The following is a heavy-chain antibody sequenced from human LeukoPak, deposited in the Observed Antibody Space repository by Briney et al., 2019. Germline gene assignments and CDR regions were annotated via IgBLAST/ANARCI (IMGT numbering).Heavy chain of an antibody. V-gene: IGHV1-2*02. D-gene: IGHD2-15*01. Sequence: GASVKVSCKASGYTFTAYYMHWVRQAPGQGLEWMGWINPNNGGTNYAQKFQGRVTMTKDTSIITAYMELSRLRSDDTAVYYCARGSCTGGSRYGSYNWFDPWGQGTLVTVSS. CDR1: GYTFTAYY. CDR2: INPNNGGT. J-gene: IGHJ5*02. CDR3: ARGSCTGGSRYGSYNWFDP.